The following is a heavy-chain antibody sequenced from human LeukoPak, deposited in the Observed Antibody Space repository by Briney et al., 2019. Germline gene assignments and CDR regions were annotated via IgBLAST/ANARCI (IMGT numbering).Heavy chain of an antibody. CDR2: IYYSGST. J-gene: IGHJ4*02. Sequence: PSETLSLTCTVSGGSISSYYWSWIRQPPGKGLEGSGYIYYSGSTNYNPSLKSRVTISIDTSKNQFSLKLSSVTAADTAVYYCARDSDILTGYSLGYFDYWGQGTLVTVSS. CDR1: GGSISSYY. D-gene: IGHD3-9*01. CDR3: ARDSDILTGYSLGYFDY. V-gene: IGHV4-59*01.